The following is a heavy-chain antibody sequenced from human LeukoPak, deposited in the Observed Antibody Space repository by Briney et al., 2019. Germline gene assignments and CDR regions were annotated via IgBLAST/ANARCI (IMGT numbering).Heavy chain of an antibody. J-gene: IGHJ4*02. V-gene: IGHV4-59*08. CDR2: IYYSGST. CDR1: GGSFSGYY. CDR3: ARHPKARWQKPLDY. D-gene: IGHD5-24*01. Sequence: KASETLSLTCAVYGGSFSGYYWSWIRQPPGKGLEWIGYIYYSGSTNYNPSLKSRVTISVDTSKNQFSLKLSSVTAADTAVYYCARHPKARWQKPLDYWGQGTLVTVSS.